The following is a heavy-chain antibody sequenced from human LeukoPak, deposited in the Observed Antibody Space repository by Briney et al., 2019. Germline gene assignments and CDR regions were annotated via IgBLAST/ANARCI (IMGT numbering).Heavy chain of an antibody. CDR1: GGSISSYY. Sequence: SETLSLTCTVSGGSISSYYWSWIRQPPRKGLEWIGSIYYSGSTYYNPSLKSRVTISVDTSKNQFSLKLSSVTAADTAVYYCARDGDYYGHDAFDIWGQGTMVTVSS. CDR2: IYYSGST. V-gene: IGHV4-59*12. D-gene: IGHD3-10*01. CDR3: ARDGDYYGHDAFDI. J-gene: IGHJ3*02.